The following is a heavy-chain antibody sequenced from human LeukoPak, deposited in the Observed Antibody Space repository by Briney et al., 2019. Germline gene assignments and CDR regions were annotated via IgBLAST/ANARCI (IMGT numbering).Heavy chain of an antibody. CDR2: IFYSGTT. CDR1: GGSISSSSYY. CDR3: ARRRIAAIDY. D-gene: IGHD6-13*01. V-gene: IGHV4-39*01. J-gene: IGHJ4*02. Sequence: SETLSLTCTVSGGSISSSSYYWDWIRQPPGKGLEWIGTIFYSGTTSYSPSLKSRVTISVDTSRNQFSLKLNSVTAAETAIYYCARRRIAAIDYWGQGTLVTVSS.